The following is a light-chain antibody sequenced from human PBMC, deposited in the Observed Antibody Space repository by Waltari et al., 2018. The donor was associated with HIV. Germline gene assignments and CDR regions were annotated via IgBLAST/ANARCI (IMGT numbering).Light chain of an antibody. Sequence: LVLTQFPATLSLSPGERATLSCRASQTISGSIAWYQQRPGQTPRLLIYDSSNRATDIPARFSGSGSGTDFTLTIASLESEDFTCYYCQHRSSWPLYTFGQGTRVEI. V-gene: IGKV3-11*01. J-gene: IGKJ2*01. CDR3: QHRSSWPLYT. CDR1: QTISGS. CDR2: DSS.